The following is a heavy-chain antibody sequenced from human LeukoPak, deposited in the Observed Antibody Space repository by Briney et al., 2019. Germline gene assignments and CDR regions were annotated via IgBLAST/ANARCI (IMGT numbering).Heavy chain of an antibody. CDR2: ISGSGGST. CDR3: ARWDSSGCLDY. V-gene: IGHV3-23*01. D-gene: IGHD3-22*01. CDR1: GFTFSSYA. Sequence: QSGGSLRLSCAASGFTFSSYAMSWVRQAPGKGLEWVSAISGSGGSTYYADSVKGRFTISRDNSKNTLYLQMNSLRAEDTAVYFCARWDSSGCLDYWGQGTLVTVSS. J-gene: IGHJ4*02.